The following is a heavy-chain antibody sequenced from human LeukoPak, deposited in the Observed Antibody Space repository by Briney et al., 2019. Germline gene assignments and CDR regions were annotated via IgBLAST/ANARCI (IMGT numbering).Heavy chain of an antibody. J-gene: IGHJ4*02. CDR1: GFTFDDYA. D-gene: IGHD6-6*01. CDR3: AKGGYSISSRFDY. V-gene: IGHV3-9*03. Sequence: TGGSLRLSCAASGFTFDDYAMHWVRQAPGKGLEWVSGISWNSGSIGYADSVKGRFTLSRDNAKNSLYLQMNSLRAEDMALYYCAKGGYSISSRFDYWGQGTLVIVSS. CDR2: ISWNSGSI.